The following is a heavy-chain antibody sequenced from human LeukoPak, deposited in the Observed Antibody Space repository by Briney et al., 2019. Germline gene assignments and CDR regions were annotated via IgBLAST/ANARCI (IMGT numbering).Heavy chain of an antibody. CDR3: ARDRGPSGSDFWSANREWNYFDS. V-gene: IGHV4-59*01. Sequence: SETLSLTCTVSGGSISSFFWSWIRQPPGKGLQWIGHIDNIGNSIHNPSLWSRVSISMDTSKNQFSLKLTSVTAADTAVYYCARDRGPSGSDFWSANREWNYFDSWGQGTLVTVSS. J-gene: IGHJ4*02. CDR1: GGSISSFF. CDR2: IDNIGNS. D-gene: IGHD3-3*01.